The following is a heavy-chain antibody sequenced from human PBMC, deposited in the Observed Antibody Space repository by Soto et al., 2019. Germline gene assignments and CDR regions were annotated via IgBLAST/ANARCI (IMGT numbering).Heavy chain of an antibody. Sequence: QGHLVQAGDAVKKPGASVKVSCQGSGYAFTTYGITWVRQAPGQGLEWMGWISAHNGNTNYAQKLQGRVTVTRDPSTSTAYMELRSLRYDDTAVYYCARGRDGDYWGQGALVTVSS. CDR2: ISAHNGNT. D-gene: IGHD6-6*01. V-gene: IGHV1-18*01. CDR1: GYAFTTYG. J-gene: IGHJ4*02. CDR3: ARGRDGDY.